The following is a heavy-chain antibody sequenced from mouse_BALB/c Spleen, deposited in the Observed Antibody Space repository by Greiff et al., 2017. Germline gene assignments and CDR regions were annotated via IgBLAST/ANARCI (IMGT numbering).Heavy chain of an antibody. CDR1: GFTFSSYA. D-gene: IGHD2-13*01. Sequence: EVQGVESGGGLVQPGGSLKLSCAASGFTFSSYAMSWVRQTPEKRLEWVASISSGGSTYYPDSVKGRFTISRDNARNILYLQMSSLRSEDTAMYYCARWGEREFDYWGQGTTLTVSS. V-gene: IGHV5-6-5*01. J-gene: IGHJ2*01. CDR3: ARWGEREFDY. CDR2: ISSGGST.